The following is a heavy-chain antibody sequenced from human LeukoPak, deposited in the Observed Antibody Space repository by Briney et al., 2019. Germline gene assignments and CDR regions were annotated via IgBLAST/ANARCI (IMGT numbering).Heavy chain of an antibody. J-gene: IGHJ4*02. D-gene: IGHD1-1*01. Sequence: SVKVSCKASGGTFSSYAISWVRQAPGQGLGWMGGIIPIFGTANYAQKFQGRVTITADESTSTAYMELSSLRSEDTAVYYCARDPGRTGYFDYWGQGTLVTVSS. V-gene: IGHV1-69*13. CDR3: ARDPGRTGYFDY. CDR2: IIPIFGTA. CDR1: GGTFSSYA.